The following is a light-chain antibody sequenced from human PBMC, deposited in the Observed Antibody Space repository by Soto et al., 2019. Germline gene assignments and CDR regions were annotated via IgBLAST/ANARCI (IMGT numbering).Light chain of an antibody. V-gene: IGKV1-39*01. CDR2: AAS. Sequence: DIQMTQSPSSLSASVGDRVTITCRASQSISSYLNWYQQKPGKAPKLLIYAASSLQSGVPSRFSGSGSGTDFTLTISSLQPEDFATYYCQQSYSSPWPFGQGTKAEIK. CDR1: QSISSY. J-gene: IGKJ1*01. CDR3: QQSYSSPWP.